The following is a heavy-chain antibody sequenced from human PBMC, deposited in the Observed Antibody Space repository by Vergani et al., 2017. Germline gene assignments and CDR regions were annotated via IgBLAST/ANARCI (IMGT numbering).Heavy chain of an antibody. CDR2: IYYSGST. CDR1: GGSISSYY. J-gene: IGHJ5*02. Sequence: QVQLQESGPGLVKPSETLSLTCTVSGGSISSYYWNWIRQPPGKGLEWIGNIYYSGSTNYNPSLKSRVTISVDTSKNHFSLKLSSVTAADTAVYYCTRDQYSDTWIPGXFDPWGQGTLVTVSS. V-gene: IGHV4-59*01. CDR3: TRDQYSDTWIPGXFDP. D-gene: IGHD1-26*01.